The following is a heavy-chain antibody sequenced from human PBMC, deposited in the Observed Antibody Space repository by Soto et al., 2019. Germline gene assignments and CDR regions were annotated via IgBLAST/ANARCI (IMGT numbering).Heavy chain of an antibody. CDR1: GYTLTELS. V-gene: IGHV1-24*01. CDR2: FDPEDGET. Sequence: ASVKVSCKVSGYTLTELSMHWVRQAPGKGLEWMGGFDPEDGETIYAQKFQGRVTMTEDTSTDTAYMELSRLRSEDTAVYYCATLSNDFWRGPNNWFHPLGQATLVTVSS. CDR3: ATLSNDFWRGPNNWFHP. J-gene: IGHJ5*02. D-gene: IGHD3-3*01.